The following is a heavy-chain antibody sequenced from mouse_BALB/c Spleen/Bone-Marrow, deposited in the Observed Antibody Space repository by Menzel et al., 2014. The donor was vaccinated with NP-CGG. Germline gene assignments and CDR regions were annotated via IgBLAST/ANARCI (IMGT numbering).Heavy chain of an antibody. CDR2: ISSGGSYS. CDR1: RFTFSSYA. J-gene: IGHJ3*01. Sequence: EVKLMESGGGLVKPGGSLKVSCAASRFTFSSYAMSWVRQSPEKRLEWVPEISSGGSYSYYPDTVTGRFTISRDNAKNTLNLEMSSLRSEDTAMYYCVREGAYWGQGTLVTVSA. V-gene: IGHV5-9-4*01. CDR3: VREGAY.